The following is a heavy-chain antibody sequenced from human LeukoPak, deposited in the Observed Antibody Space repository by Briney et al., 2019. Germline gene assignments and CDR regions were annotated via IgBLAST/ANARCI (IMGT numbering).Heavy chain of an antibody. J-gene: IGHJ4*02. V-gene: IGHV3-23*01. CDR1: GFTFSSYA. D-gene: IGHD3-10*01. CDR2: ISGSGGST. Sequence: GGSLRLSCAASGFTFSSYAMSWVRQAPGKGLEWVSAISGSGGSTYYADSVKGRFTISRDNSKNTLYLQMNSLRAEDTAVYYCAKDPLVARVLLWFGRDYWGQGTLVTVSS. CDR3: AKDPLVARVLLWFGRDY.